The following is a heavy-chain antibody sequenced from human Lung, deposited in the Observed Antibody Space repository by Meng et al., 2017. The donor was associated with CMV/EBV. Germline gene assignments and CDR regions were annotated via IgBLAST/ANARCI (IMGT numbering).Heavy chain of an antibody. CDR3: AKDSRSTSWYLLAAYYYGSDV. CDR2: IIPVVGTV. D-gene: IGHD6-13*01. V-gene: IGHV1-69*06. CDR1: GGTFSNYA. Sequence: KVSCKASGGTFSNYAITWVRQAPGQGLEWMGGIIPVVGTVNNAQKFQGRVTISADKFTSTVYLDLSSLRPEDTAVYYCAKDSRSTSWYLLAAYYYGSDVWGQGXTVTVSS. J-gene: IGHJ6*02.